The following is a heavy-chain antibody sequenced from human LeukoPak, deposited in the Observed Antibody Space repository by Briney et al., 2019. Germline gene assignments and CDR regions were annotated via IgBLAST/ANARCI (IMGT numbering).Heavy chain of an antibody. V-gene: IGHV1-46*01. CDR2: INPTGGVT. CDR3: ARSSPPAYYDFWSGYLDY. Sequence: GASVKVSCKASGYSFTTYYMHWVRQAPGQGLEWMGIINPTGGVTAYAQKFQGRVTMTRDTSTSTVYIALSSLRSEDTAVYYCARSSPPAYYDFWSGYLDYWGQGTLVTVSS. CDR1: GYSFTTYY. J-gene: IGHJ4*02. D-gene: IGHD3-3*01.